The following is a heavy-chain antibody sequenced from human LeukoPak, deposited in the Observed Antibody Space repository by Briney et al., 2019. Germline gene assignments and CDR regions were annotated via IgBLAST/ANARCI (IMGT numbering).Heavy chain of an antibody. V-gene: IGHV3-23*01. Sequence: PGGSLRLSCAASGFTFSSYAMSWVRQAPGKGLEWVSAISGSGGSTYYADSVKGRFTISRDISKNTLYLQMNSLRAEDTAVYYCAKAPPSSYYYYYGMGVWGQGTTVTVSS. J-gene: IGHJ6*02. CDR2: ISGSGGST. D-gene: IGHD6-13*01. CDR3: AKAPPSSYYYYYGMGV. CDR1: GFTFSSYA.